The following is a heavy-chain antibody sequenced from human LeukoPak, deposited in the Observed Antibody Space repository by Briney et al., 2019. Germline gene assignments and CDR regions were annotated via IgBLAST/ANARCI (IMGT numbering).Heavy chain of an antibody. D-gene: IGHD3-10*01. J-gene: IGHJ4*02. Sequence: GGSLRLSCAASGFTFSSYSMNWVRQAPGKGLEWVSYISSSSSTIYYADSVKGRFTISRDNAKNSLYLQMNSLRAEDTAVYYCARDGDYYYGSGSYGFWGQGTLVTVSS. CDR2: ISSSSSTI. CDR3: ARDGDYYYGSGSYGF. CDR1: GFTFSSYS. V-gene: IGHV3-48*04.